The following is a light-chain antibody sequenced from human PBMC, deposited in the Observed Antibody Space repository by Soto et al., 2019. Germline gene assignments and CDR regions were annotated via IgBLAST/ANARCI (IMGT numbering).Light chain of an antibody. V-gene: IGLV2-8*01. J-gene: IGLJ2*01. CDR2: EVS. Sequence: QSALTQPPSASGSPGQSVTISCTGTSSDVGGYDSVSWFQQHPDKAPKLMIYEVSKRPSGVPDRFSGSKSGNTASLTVSGLQAEDEADYYFSSYAGSDSLVSGGGTKLTVL. CDR1: SSDVGGYDS. CDR3: SSYAGSDSLV.